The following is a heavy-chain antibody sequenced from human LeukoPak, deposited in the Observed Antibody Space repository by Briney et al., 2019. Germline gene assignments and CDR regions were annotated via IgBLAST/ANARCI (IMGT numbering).Heavy chain of an antibody. CDR2: ISSSSSYI. Sequence: GGSLGLSCAASGFTFSSYSMNWVRQAPGKGLEWVSSISSSSSYIYYADSVKGRFTISRDNAKNSLYLQMNSLRAEDTAVYYCARNPAGARSPYDYFDYWGQGTLVTVSS. CDR1: GFTFSSYS. CDR3: ARNPAGARSPYDYFDY. D-gene: IGHD1-26*01. V-gene: IGHV3-21*01. J-gene: IGHJ4*02.